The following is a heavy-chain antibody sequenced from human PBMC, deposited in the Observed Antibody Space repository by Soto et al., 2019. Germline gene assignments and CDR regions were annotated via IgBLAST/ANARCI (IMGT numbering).Heavy chain of an antibody. Sequence: GASVKVSCKASGYTFNFYGITWVRQAPGQGLEWMGWISGFNGNTNYAADLQGRVTMTTDTSTSTAYMELRGLRSDDTAVYYCARIGVSSGHESPDFDSWGQVPMFTVSS. CDR2: ISGFNGNT. J-gene: IGHJ4*02. CDR1: GYTFNFYG. CDR3: ARIGVSSGHESPDFDS. V-gene: IGHV1-18*01. D-gene: IGHD3-16*01.